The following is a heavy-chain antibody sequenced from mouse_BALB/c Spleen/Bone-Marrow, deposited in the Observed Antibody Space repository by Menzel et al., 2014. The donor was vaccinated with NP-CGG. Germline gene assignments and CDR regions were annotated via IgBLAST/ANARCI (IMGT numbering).Heavy chain of an antibody. CDR1: GYSITNDYA. D-gene: IGHD2-3*01. J-gene: IGHJ3*01. Sequence: EVKLMESGPGLVKPSQSLSLTCTVTGYSITNDYAWNWIRQFPENKLEWMGYISYSGSTSYNPSLKSRISITRDTSKSQFFLQLNSVTTEDTATYYCARSNDGFPAWFAYWGQGTLVTVSA. CDR3: ARSNDGFPAWFAY. V-gene: IGHV3-2*02. CDR2: ISYSGST.